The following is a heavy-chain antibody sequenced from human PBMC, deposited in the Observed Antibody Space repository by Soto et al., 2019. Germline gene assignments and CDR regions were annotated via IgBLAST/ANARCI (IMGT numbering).Heavy chain of an antibody. V-gene: IGHV1-18*04. CDR2: ISAYNGNT. D-gene: IGHD2-2*01. CDR1: GYTFTSYG. Sequence: QVPLVQSGAEVKKPGASVKVSCKASGYTFTSYGISWVRQAPGQGLEWMGWISAYNGNTNYAQKLQGRVTMTTDTSTSTAYMELRSLRSDDTAVYYCARVEGYCSSTSCYYYYGMDVWGQGTTVTVSS. J-gene: IGHJ6*02. CDR3: ARVEGYCSSTSCYYYYGMDV.